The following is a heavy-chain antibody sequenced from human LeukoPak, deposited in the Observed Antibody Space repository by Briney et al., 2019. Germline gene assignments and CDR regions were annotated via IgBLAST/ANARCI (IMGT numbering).Heavy chain of an antibody. Sequence: GGSLGLSCSASGFTFDRFAMHWVCRAPGKGLEYLSGIGSNGRSTHNADSVKGRFTISRDNSKNTLFLQMTSLRAEDTAVYYCVNQISGWVYWGQGTLVTVSS. CDR3: VNQISGWVY. V-gene: IGHV3-64D*06. J-gene: IGHJ4*02. D-gene: IGHD6-19*01. CDR1: GFTFDRFA. CDR2: IGSNGRST.